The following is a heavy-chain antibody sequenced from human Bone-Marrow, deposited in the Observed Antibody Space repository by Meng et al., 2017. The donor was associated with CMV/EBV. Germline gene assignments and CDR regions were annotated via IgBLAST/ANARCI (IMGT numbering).Heavy chain of an antibody. CDR1: GFTFSSYS. D-gene: IGHD3-3*01. J-gene: IGHJ6*02. CDR3: ARYGGYYDFWSGYGGYHYGMDV. V-gene: IGHV3-48*04. Sequence: GESLKISCAASGFTFSSYSMNWVRQAPGKGLEWVSYISSSSSTIYYADSVKGRFTISRDTAKSSLYLQMNSLRAEDTAVYFCARYGGYYDFWSGYGGYHYGMDVWGQGTTVTVYS. CDR2: ISSSSSTI.